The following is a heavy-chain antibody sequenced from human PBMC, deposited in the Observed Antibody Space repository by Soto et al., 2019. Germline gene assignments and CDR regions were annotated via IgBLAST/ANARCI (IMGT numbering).Heavy chain of an antibody. CDR3: AHLMITFGGVLADDAFDI. V-gene: IGHV2-5*02. D-gene: IGHD3-16*02. Sequence: QITLKESGPTLVKPTQTLTLTCTFSGFSLSTKTVGVSWIRQPPXXAXXWLXVIYWDDDKRYSPSLENRLTIIKDISRNQVVLTMTNMDPVDTATYYCAHLMITFGGVLADDAFDIWGPGTLVTVSS. CDR1: GFSLSTKTVG. CDR2: IYWDDDK. J-gene: IGHJ3*02.